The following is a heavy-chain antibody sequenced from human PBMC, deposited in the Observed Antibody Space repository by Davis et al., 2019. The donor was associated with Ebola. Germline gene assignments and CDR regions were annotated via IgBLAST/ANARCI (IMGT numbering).Heavy chain of an antibody. CDR1: GFTFRNYA. V-gene: IGHV3-23*01. J-gene: IGHJ4*02. CDR3: ARAGFDEVLDY. D-gene: IGHD3-3*01. CDR2: ISGNGKTT. Sequence: GESLKISCAASGFTFRNYAMNWVRQAPGKGLEWVSVISGNGKTTFYADSVKGRFTISRDNSENTLYLQMNSLTADDTSVYYCARAGFDEVLDYWGQGTPVTVSS.